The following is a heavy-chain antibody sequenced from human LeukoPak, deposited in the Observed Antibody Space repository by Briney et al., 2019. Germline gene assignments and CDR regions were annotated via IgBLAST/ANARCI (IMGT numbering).Heavy chain of an antibody. J-gene: IGHJ3*02. CDR3: ARRTWSDAFDI. CDR2: IYYSGST. Sequence: SETLSLTCTVSGGSISSYYWSWIRQPPGKGLEWIGYIYYSGSTNYNPSLKSRVTISVDTSKNQFSLKLSSVTAADTAVYYCARRTWSDAFDIWGQGTMVTVSS. D-gene: IGHD1-1*01. CDR1: GGSISSYY. V-gene: IGHV4-59*08.